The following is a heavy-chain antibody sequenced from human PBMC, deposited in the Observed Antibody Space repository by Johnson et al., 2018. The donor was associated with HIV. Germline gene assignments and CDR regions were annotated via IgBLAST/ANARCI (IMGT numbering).Heavy chain of an antibody. J-gene: IGHJ3*02. CDR2: IWYDGSNK. CDR3: ASCESDSSGRGALDI. CDR1: GFIFRNYA. D-gene: IGHD3-22*01. Sequence: QVQLVESGGGVVQPGRSLRLSCVASGFIFRNYAIHWVRQAPGKGLEWVAVIWYDGSNKYYTDSVKGRFTISRDNSKKTLYLQMNSLRAEDTAVYYCASCESDSSGRGALDIWGQGTMVTVSS. V-gene: IGHV3-33*01.